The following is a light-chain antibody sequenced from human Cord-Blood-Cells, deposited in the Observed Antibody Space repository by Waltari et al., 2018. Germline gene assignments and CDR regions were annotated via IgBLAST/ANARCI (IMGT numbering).Light chain of an antibody. CDR2: RNN. V-gene: IGLV1-47*01. Sequence: SMLPQPPSASGTPGHRAPRPCSGSSPHARRNHVCWYQPLPGTAPQLLIYRNNQRPSGVPDRFSGSKSGTSASLAISGLRSEDEADYYCAAWDDSLSGVVFGGGTKLTVL. J-gene: IGLJ2*01. CDR3: AAWDDSLSGVV. CDR1: SPHARRNH.